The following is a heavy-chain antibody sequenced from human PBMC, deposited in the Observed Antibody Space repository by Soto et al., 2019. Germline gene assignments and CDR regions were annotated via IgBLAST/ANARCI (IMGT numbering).Heavy chain of an antibody. Sequence: QVQLVESGGGLVKAGGSRRLSCAASGFVFSDYYMTWIRQAPGKGLEWLTYISSSSSHTNYADSVKGRFTISRDNAKNSVYLQINSLRAEDTAVYYCARRISAHFDYWGQGTLVTVSS. CDR3: ARRISAHFDY. CDR1: GFVFSDYY. CDR2: ISSSSSHT. V-gene: IGHV3-11*05. J-gene: IGHJ4*02.